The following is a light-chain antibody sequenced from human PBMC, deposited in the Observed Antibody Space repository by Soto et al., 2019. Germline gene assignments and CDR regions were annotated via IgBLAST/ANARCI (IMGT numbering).Light chain of an antibody. Sequence: DIQMTQSPPSLSASVGDRVTIICRASQDIRGWLAWYQKKPGKGPKLLIHGASNLQSGVPSRVSGSGSGTDFTLTINNLQAEDFATYFCQQANKFPRDFGPGTTVEIK. V-gene: IGKV1-12*01. CDR2: GAS. CDR3: QQANKFPRD. CDR1: QDIRGW. J-gene: IGKJ3*01.